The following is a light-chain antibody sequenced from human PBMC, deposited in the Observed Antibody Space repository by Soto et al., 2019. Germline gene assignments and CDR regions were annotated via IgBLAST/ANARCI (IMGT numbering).Light chain of an antibody. CDR2: GNT. CDR3: LSFDSSLSVV. Sequence: QSVLTQPPSVSGAPGQRVTISCTGSSSNIGAGYDVHWYQQLPGRAPKLLIYGNTNRPSGVPDRFSGSKSGTSASLAITGRQAEDEAGYYCLSFDSSLSVVFGGGTKLTVL. J-gene: IGLJ2*01. V-gene: IGLV1-40*01. CDR1: SSNIGAGYD.